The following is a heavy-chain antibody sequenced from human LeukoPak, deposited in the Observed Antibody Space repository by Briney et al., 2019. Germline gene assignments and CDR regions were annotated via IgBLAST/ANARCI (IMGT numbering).Heavy chain of an antibody. CDR2: ISGSGTGT. CDR1: GFTFSSSA. CDR3: AKEGGTGTRFDY. J-gene: IGHJ4*02. D-gene: IGHD1-7*01. V-gene: IGHV3-23*01. Sequence: PGGSLRLSCAASGFTFSSSAMSCVRQAPGKGLYWVSAISGSGTGTYYADSVKGRFTISRDNSKNTLYLQMNSLRAEDTAVYYCAKEGGTGTRFDYWGQGTLVTVSS.